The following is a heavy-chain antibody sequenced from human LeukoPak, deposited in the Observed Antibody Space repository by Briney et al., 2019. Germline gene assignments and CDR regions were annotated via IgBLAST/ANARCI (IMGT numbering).Heavy chain of an antibody. CDR1: GFSFSTYA. J-gene: IGHJ3*01. V-gene: IGHV3-23*01. Sequence: GGSPRLSCTASGFSFSTYAISWVRQAPGKGLEWVSATTYRDGSKYYADSVRGRFTISRDNAANTLYLQMKNLRAEDTAIYYCAKEVTDRRSIDAFDVWGPGTMVTVSS. D-gene: IGHD2-21*02. CDR2: TTYRDGSK. CDR3: AKEVTDRRSIDAFDV.